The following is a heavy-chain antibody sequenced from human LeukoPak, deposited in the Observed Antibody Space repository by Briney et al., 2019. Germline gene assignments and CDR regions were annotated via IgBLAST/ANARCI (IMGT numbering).Heavy chain of an antibody. CDR3: STDPAGVIVAIISMRGEAFHI. D-gene: IGHD3-22*01. CDR1: GFTFSNAW. CDR2: IKSKTDDGTT. V-gene: IGHV3-15*01. J-gene: IGHJ3*02. Sequence: PGGSLRLSCAASGFTFSNAWMSWVRQAPGKGLEWVGRIKSKTDDGTTDYAAPVKGRFTISRDDSKNTLFLQMNSLKTEDTAVYYFSTDPAGVIVAIISMRGEAFHIWGQGTMVTVSS.